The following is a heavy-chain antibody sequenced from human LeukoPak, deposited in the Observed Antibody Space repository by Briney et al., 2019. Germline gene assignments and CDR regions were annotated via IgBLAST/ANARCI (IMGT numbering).Heavy chain of an antibody. Sequence: ASVKVSFKSSGYTFTSYGCSWVRQAPGQGLEWMGWISAYNGNTNYAQKLQGRVTMTTDTSTSTAYMELRSLRSDDTAVYYCARAWDYYDSSGLQYYFDYWGQGTLVTVSS. CDR2: ISAYNGNT. V-gene: IGHV1-18*01. CDR3: ARAWDYYDSSGLQYYFDY. CDR1: GYTFTSYG. J-gene: IGHJ4*02. D-gene: IGHD3-22*01.